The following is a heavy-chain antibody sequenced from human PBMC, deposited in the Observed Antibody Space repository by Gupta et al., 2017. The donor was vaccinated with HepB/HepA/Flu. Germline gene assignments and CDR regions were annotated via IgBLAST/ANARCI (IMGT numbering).Heavy chain of an antibody. D-gene: IGHD2-2*01. CDR3: ARGQIVVVPAAIWNWFDP. J-gene: IGHJ5*02. CDR2: ISSSGSTI. CDR1: GFTFSDYY. V-gene: IGHV3-11*04. Sequence: QVQLVESGGGLVKPGGSLRLSCAASGFTFSDYYMSWIRQAPGKGLEWVSYISSSGSTIYYADSVKGRLTISRDNAKNSLYLQMNSLRAEDTAAYYCARGQIVVVPAAIWNWFDPWGQGTLVTVSS.